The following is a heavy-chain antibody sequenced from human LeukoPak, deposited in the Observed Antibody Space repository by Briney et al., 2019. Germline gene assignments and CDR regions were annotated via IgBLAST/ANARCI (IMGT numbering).Heavy chain of an antibody. D-gene: IGHD3-22*01. CDR2: ISGSGGST. CDR3: ARATYYYDSGGYYYGPYYFDY. J-gene: IGHJ4*02. Sequence: GGSLRLSCAASGFTFSSYAMSWVRQAPGKGLEWVSAISGSGGSTYYADSVKGRFTISRHNSKNTLYLQMNSLRAEDTAVYYCARATYYYDSGGYYYGPYYFDYWGQGTLVTVSS. V-gene: IGHV3-23*01. CDR1: GFTFSSYA.